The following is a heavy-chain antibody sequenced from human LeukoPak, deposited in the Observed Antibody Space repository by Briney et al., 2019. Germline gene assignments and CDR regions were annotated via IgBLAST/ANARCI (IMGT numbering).Heavy chain of an antibody. V-gene: IGHV4-59*01. CDR1: GGSISSYY. CDR2: IYYSGST. D-gene: IGHD3-9*01. J-gene: IGHJ3*02. CDR3: ASPYYDILTGYYRSAFDI. Sequence: SETLSLTCTVSGGSISSYYWSWIRRPPGKGLEWIGYIYYSGSTNYNPSLKSRVTISVDTSKNQFSLKLSSVTAADTAVYYCASPYYDILTGYYRSAFDIWGQGTLVTVSS.